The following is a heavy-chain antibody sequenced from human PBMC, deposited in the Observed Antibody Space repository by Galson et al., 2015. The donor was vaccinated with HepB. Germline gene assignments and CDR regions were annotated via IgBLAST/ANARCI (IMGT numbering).Heavy chain of an antibody. CDR3: ARDLGVGAGKTKTTGYYYYGMDV. CDR1: GFTFSSYA. D-gene: IGHD1-26*01. J-gene: IGHJ6*02. V-gene: IGHV3-30*04. Sequence: SLRLSCAASGFTFSSYAMHWVRQAPGKGLEWVAVISYDGSNKYYADSVKGRFTISRDNSKNTLYLQMNSLRAEDTAVYYCARDLGVGAGKTKTTGYYYYGMDVWGQGTTVTVSS. CDR2: ISYDGSNK.